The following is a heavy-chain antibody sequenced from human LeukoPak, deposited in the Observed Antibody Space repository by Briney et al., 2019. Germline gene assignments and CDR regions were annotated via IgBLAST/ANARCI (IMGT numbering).Heavy chain of an antibody. V-gene: IGHV3-23*01. Sequence: GGSLRLSCSVSGLTFSRYAMSWVRQAPGKGLEWVSAISESGTGTYYADSVKGRFTISRDNSKNTLYLQMNSLRAEDTAVYYCAKESPPLYSSSPFDYWGQGTLVTVSS. CDR3: AKESPPLYSSSPFDY. CDR1: GLTFSRYA. D-gene: IGHD6-6*01. J-gene: IGHJ4*02. CDR2: ISESGTGT.